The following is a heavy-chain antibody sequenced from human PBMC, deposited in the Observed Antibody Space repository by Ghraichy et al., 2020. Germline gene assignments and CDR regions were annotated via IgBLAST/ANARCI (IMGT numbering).Heavy chain of an antibody. CDR1: GFTFSSYS. D-gene: IGHD1-26*01. Sequence: GGSLRLSCAASGFTFSSYSMNWVRQAPGKGLEWVSYISSSSTIYYADSVKGRFTISRDNAKNSLYLQMNSLRDEDTAVYYCARGSGSYHWAFDYWGQGTLVTVSS. CDR3: ARGSGSYHWAFDY. CDR2: ISSSSTI. V-gene: IGHV3-48*02. J-gene: IGHJ4*02.